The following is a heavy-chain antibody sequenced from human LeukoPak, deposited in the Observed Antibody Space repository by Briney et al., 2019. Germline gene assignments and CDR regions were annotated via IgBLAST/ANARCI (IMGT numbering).Heavy chain of an antibody. CDR3: ARDTGDGLEGY. Sequence: SETLSLTCTVSGGSISSGSYYWSWIRQPAGKGLEWIGRIYTSGSTNYNPSLKSRVTISVDTSKNQFSLKLSSVTAADTAVYYCARDTGDGLEGYWGQGTLVTVSS. CDR2: IYTSGST. D-gene: IGHD3-3*01. CDR1: GGSISSGSYY. V-gene: IGHV4-61*02. J-gene: IGHJ4*02.